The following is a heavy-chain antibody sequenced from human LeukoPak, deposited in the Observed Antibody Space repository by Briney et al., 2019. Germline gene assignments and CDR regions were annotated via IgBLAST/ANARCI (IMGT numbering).Heavy chain of an antibody. CDR2: IYYSGST. CDR3: ARRLYSPGNYYYMDV. CDR1: GGSISSSNYY. D-gene: IGHD2-2*02. Sequence: SETLSLTCTVSGGSISSSNYYWGWIRQPPGKGLEWTGSIYYSGSTYYNPSLKSRVTISVDTSKNQFSLKLSSVTAADTAVYYCARRLYSPGNYYYMDVWGKGTTVTVSS. V-gene: IGHV4-39*01. J-gene: IGHJ6*03.